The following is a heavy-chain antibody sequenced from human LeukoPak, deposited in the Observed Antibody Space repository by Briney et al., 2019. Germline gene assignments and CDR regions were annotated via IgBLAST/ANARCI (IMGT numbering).Heavy chain of an antibody. Sequence: GGSLRLPCAASGFTFSSYAMSWVRQAPGKGLEWVSAISGSGGSTYYADSVKGRFTISRDNSKNTLYLQMNSLRAEDTAVYYCAKDLGRYSAGLGMDVWGKGTTVTVSS. CDR3: AKDLGRYSAGLGMDV. V-gene: IGHV3-23*01. J-gene: IGHJ6*04. CDR1: GFTFSSYA. D-gene: IGHD3-9*01. CDR2: ISGSGGST.